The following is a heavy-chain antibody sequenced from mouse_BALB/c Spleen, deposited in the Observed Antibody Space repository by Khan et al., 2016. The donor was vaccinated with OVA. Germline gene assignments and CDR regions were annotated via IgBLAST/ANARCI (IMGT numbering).Heavy chain of an antibody. J-gene: IGHJ2*01. CDR3: GRIYGNDFDY. Sequence: VQLQESGPELVKPGASVKISCKTSGYSFTGYFINWVMQSHGQSLEWIGRINPHIGETFYNQKFKGKATLTVDESSSTAHMQLRSLASEDSAVYYCGRIYGNDFDYWGQGTTLTVSS. CDR1: GYSFTGYF. V-gene: IGHV1-20*02. CDR2: INPHIGET. D-gene: IGHD1-1*01.